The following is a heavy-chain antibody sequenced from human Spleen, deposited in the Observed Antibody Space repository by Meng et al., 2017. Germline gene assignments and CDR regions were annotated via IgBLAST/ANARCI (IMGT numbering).Heavy chain of an antibody. CDR1: GYTFPDYW. CDR3: ARDPRDFDRFYDRSGYYLGNDY. V-gene: IGHV1-2*06. Sequence: ASVQVSCKASGYTFPDYWLHWVRRPPGQDLEWMGRINPKSGDTHYAQRFQGRVTMTTDTSTSTAYMELTSLRSDDTAVYYCARDPRDFDRFYDRSGYYLGNDYWGQGTLVTVSS. CDR2: INPKSGDT. D-gene: IGHD3-22*01. J-gene: IGHJ4*02.